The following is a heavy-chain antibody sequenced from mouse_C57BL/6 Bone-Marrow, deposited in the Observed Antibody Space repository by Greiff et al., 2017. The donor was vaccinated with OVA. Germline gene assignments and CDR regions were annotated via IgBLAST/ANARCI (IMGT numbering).Heavy chain of an antibody. CDR3: ARGYSNYLDWYFDV. J-gene: IGHJ1*03. V-gene: IGHV1-82*01. D-gene: IGHD2-5*01. CDR1: GYAFSSSW. CDR2: IYPGDGDT. Sequence: VQLQESGPELVKPGASVKISCKASGYAFSSSWMNWVKQRPGKGLEWIGRIYPGDGDTNYNGKFKGKATLTADKSSSTAYMQLSSLTSEDSAVYFCARGYSNYLDWYFDVWGTGTTVTVSS.